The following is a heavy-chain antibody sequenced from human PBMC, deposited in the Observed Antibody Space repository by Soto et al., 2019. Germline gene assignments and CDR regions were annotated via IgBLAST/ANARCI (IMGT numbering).Heavy chain of an antibody. CDR2: ISPYTGNT. D-gene: IGHD3-16*01. CDR3: VMVDNYVTPTPQDV. CDR1: GCIFVNYG. V-gene: IGHV1-18*01. Sequence: QVQLVQSGDEVKKPGASVKVSCKASGCIFVNYGIAWVRQAPGQGLEWMGWISPYTGNTHSATKIQGRLTMTTDTSTSTAYMDLGSLTSVDTAVYYCVMVDNYVTPTPQDVWGQGTTVTV. J-gene: IGHJ6*02.